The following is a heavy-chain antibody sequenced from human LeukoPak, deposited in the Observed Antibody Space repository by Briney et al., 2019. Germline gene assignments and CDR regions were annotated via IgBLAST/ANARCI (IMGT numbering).Heavy chain of an antibody. D-gene: IGHD3-3*01. V-gene: IGHV3-30*04. CDR2: ISYGGRNK. J-gene: IGHJ4*02. Sequence: RTGGSLRLSCAASSFTFSSYAMHWVRQAPGKGLEWVAVISYGGRNKYYADSVKGRFTISRDKYKNTLYLQMNSLRAKDTAVYFCARVLTYYDFWSGLYWGQGTLVTVSS. CDR3: ARVLTYYDFWSGLY. CDR1: SFTFSSYA.